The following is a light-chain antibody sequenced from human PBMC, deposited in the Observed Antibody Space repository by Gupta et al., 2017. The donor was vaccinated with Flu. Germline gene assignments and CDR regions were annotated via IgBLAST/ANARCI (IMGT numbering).Light chain of an antibody. Sequence: QSVLTQPPSVSAAPGQKVTISCPGSISNSGNNYVSWYHQLTGTAPNLLIYDNNKRPSGIPARCSGSKSGTSATLGITGLQTGDEADYYCGTWDSGLSARYVFGTGTKVTVL. CDR3: GTWDSGLSARYV. J-gene: IGLJ1*01. V-gene: IGLV1-51*01. CDR2: DNN. CDR1: ISNSGNNY.